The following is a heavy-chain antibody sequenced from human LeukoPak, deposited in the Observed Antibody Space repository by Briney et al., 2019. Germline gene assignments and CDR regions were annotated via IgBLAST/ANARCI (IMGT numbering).Heavy chain of an antibody. D-gene: IGHD3-3*01. Sequence: GGSLRLSCAASGFTLTTNYMTWVRQAPGKGLEWVSVIYISGNTYYTDSVKGRFTISRDNSKNTLYLQMNSLRPEDTAVYYCARDQMRGYIHMDVWGKVTTVTVSS. CDR1: GFTLTTNY. V-gene: IGHV3-66*03. CDR2: IYISGNT. CDR3: ARDQMRGYIHMDV. J-gene: IGHJ6*03.